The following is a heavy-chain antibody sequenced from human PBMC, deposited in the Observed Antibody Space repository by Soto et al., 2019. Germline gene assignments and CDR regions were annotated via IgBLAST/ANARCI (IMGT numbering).Heavy chain of an antibody. CDR1: GFSLSSTAVG. CDR2: IYWDDDK. J-gene: IGHJ4*02. CDR3: AHGSGWLSDY. V-gene: IGHV2-5*02. D-gene: IGHD6-19*01. Sequence: QITLKESGPTLVKPTQTLTLTCTFSGFSLSSTAVGVNWIRQPPGKALEWLALIYWDDDKQYSPSLKSRLTITTETSNNQVVLTMTNMDPVDTATYYCAHGSGWLSDYWGQGTLVTVSS.